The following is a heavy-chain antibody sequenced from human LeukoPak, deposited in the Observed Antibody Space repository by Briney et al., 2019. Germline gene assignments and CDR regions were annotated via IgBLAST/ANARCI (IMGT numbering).Heavy chain of an antibody. CDR3: ARGYYYGSGSYFDY. V-gene: IGHV3-21*01. D-gene: IGHD3-10*01. Sequence: SGGSLRLSCAASGFTFSSYIMNWVRQAPGKGLEWVSSISSSSTYIHYADSVKGRFTISRDNAKNSLYLQMNSLRAEDTAVYYRARGYYYGSGSYFDYWGQGTLVTVSS. CDR1: GFTFSSYI. J-gene: IGHJ4*02. CDR2: ISSSSTYI.